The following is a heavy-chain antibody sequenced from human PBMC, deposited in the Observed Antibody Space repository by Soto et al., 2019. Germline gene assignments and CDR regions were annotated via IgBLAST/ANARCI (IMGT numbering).Heavy chain of an antibody. J-gene: IGHJ3*02. V-gene: IGHV3-21*01. CDR3: ARDRDDYGDYEAFDI. CDR2: ISSSSSYI. Sequence: PGGSLRLSCAASGFTFSSYSMNWVRQAPGKGLEWVSSISSSSSYIYYADSVEGRFTISRDNAKNSLYLQMNSLRAEDTAVYYCARDRDDYGDYEAFDIWGQGTMVTVSS. CDR1: GFTFSSYS. D-gene: IGHD4-17*01.